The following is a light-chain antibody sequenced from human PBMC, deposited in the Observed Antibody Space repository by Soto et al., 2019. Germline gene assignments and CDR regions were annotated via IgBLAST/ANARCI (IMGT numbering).Light chain of an antibody. CDR1: QSLLHSNGYNY. V-gene: IGKV2-28*01. CDR2: LGS. J-gene: IGKJ1*01. Sequence: DIVMTQSPLSLPVTPGEPASISCRSSQSLLHSNGYNYLDWYLQKPGQSPQLLIYLGSNRASGVPDRFSGSGSGTDFTLKISGVEAGDVGVYYCMQALQTPTFGQGTKVEIK. CDR3: MQALQTPT.